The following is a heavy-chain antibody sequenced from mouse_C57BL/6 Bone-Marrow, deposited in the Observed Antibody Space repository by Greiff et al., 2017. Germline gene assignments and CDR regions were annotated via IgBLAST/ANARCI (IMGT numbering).Heavy chain of an antibody. Sequence: QVQLKQPGPGLVQPSQSLSITCTVSGFSLTSYGVHWVRQSPGKGLEWLGVIWRGGSTDYNAAFMSRLSITKDNSKSQVFFKMNSLQADDTAIYYCAKNYYYGSSSYAMDYWGQGTSVTVSS. CDR3: AKNYYYGSSSYAMDY. J-gene: IGHJ4*01. D-gene: IGHD1-1*01. V-gene: IGHV2-5*01. CDR1: GFSLTSYG. CDR2: IWRGGST.